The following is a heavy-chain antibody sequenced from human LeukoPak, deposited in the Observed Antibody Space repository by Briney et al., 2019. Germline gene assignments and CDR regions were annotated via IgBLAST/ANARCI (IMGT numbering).Heavy chain of an antibody. D-gene: IGHD7-27*01. CDR1: GFTFSSYT. V-gene: IGHV3-23*01. J-gene: IGHJ4*02. Sequence: GSLRLSCTASGFTFSSYTMTWVRQAPGKGLKWVSTITTGDGNTYYADSVKGRFTVSRDDSKNTLYLQMNSLRAEDTTVYYCAKDGGLWVSAHWGDSWGRGTLVTVSS. CDR2: ITTGDGNT. CDR3: AKDGGLWVSAHWGDS.